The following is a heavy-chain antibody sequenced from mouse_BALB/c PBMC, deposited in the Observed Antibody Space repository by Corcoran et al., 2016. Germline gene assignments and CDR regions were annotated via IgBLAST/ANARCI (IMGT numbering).Heavy chain of an antibody. CDR3: ARFPYGNYRLHGYFDV. V-gene: IGHV1-84*02. CDR1: GYTFTDYY. D-gene: IGHD2-10*02. CDR2: IYPGSGNT. Sequence: QIQLQQSGPELVKPGASVKISCKASGYTFTDYYINWVKQQPGQGLEWIGWIYPGSGNTKYHEKFKGKATLTVDTSSSTSYMQLSSLTSEDTAVYFCARFPYGNYRLHGYFDVCGAGTTVTVSS. J-gene: IGHJ1*01.